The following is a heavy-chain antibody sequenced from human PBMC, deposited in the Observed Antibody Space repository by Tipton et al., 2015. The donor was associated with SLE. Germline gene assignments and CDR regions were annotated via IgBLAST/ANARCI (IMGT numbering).Heavy chain of an antibody. Sequence: LRLSCTVSGGSISSSSYYWGWIRQPPGKGLEWIGSIYYSGSTNYNPSLESRVTISADMSKNQFSLRVTSLTAADTAVYYCARYTGSFDYWGQGTLVTVSS. CDR1: GGSISSSSYY. J-gene: IGHJ4*02. CDR3: ARYTGSFDY. CDR2: IYYSGST. V-gene: IGHV4-39*01. D-gene: IGHD2-2*02.